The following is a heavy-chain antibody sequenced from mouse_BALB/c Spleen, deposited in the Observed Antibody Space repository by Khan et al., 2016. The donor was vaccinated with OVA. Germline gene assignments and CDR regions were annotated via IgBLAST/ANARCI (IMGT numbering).Heavy chain of an antibody. CDR3: ARLAYYYDSEGFAY. J-gene: IGHJ3*01. CDR2: VSTGGGYT. D-gene: IGHD1-1*01. V-gene: IGHV5-6*01. Sequence: EVQLVESGGDLVKPGGSLKLSCAASGFTFSTYGMSWVRQTPDKRLEWVATVSTGGGYTYYPDSVKGRFTISRDNAKNTLYLQMSSLKSEEPARFYCARLAYYYDSEGFAYWGQGTLVTVSA. CDR1: GFTFSTYG.